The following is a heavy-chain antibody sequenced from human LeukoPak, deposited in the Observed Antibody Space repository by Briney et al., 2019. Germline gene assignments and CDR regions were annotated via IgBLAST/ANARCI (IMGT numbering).Heavy chain of an antibody. J-gene: IGHJ4*02. D-gene: IGHD3-10*01. CDR2: INHSGST. V-gene: IGHV4-34*01. CDR3: ARGSLLWFGEALPT. CDR1: GFTVSSNY. Sequence: PGGSLRLSCAASGFTVSSNYMSWIRQPPGKGLEWIGEINHSGSTNYNPSLKSRVTISVDTSKNQFSLKLSSVTTADTAVYYCARGSLLWFGEALPTWGQGTLVTVSS.